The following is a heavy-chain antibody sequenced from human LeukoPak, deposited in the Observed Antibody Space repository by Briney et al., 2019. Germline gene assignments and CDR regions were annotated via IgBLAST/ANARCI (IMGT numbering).Heavy chain of an antibody. D-gene: IGHD3-10*01. J-gene: IGHJ4*02. V-gene: IGHV1-8*03. Sequence: ASVKVSCKASGGTFSSYAINWVRQATGQGLEWMGWMNPNSGNTGYAQKFQGRVTITRNTSISTAYMELSSLRSEDTAVYYCARGEGAITMVRWGQGTLVTVSS. CDR2: MNPNSGNT. CDR1: GGTFSSYA. CDR3: ARGEGAITMVR.